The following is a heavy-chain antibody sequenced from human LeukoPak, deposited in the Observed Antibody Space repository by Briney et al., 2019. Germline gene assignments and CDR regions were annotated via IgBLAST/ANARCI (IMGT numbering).Heavy chain of an antibody. D-gene: IGHD3-22*01. V-gene: IGHV3-53*01. J-gene: IGHJ4*02. CDR2: IYSGVSA. CDR1: GFTVSSNY. Sequence: PGGSLRLSCAASGFTVSSNYMSWVRQAPGTGLEWVSGIYSGVSANYADSVKGRFTISRDNPRNTLYLQMNSLRAEDTAVYYCAGHDSSTYYYAYWGQGALVTVSS. CDR3: AGHDSSTYYYAY.